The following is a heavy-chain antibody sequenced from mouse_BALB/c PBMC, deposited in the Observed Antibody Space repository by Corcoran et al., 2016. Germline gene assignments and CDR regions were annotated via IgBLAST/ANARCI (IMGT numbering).Heavy chain of an antibody. D-gene: IGHD3-1*01. J-gene: IGHJ3*01. V-gene: IGHV14-1*02. CDR2: IDPENGNT. CDR3: VGGFAY. CDR1: GFNIKDYY. Sequence: EVQLQQSGAELVRPGALVKLSCKASGFNIKDYYMHWVKQRPEQGLEWIGLIDPENGNTIYDPKFQGKASITADTSSNTAYLQLSSLTSEDTAVYYCVGGFAYWGQGTLVTVSA.